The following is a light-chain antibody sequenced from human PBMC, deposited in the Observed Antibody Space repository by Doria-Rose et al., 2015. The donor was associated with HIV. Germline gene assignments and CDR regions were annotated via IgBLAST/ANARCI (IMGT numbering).Light chain of an antibody. CDR3: QQFYTFPHT. CDR1: PDIYTS. Sequence: LTQSPSSLSASEGDRVTITCRASPDIYTSLAWYQQQPGTAPKLLIFDASSLESGVPSRISGSGSGTDFTLTISSLQPEDFATFYWQQFYTFPHTFGQGTRLEIK. V-gene: IGKV1-13*02. J-gene: IGKJ5*01. CDR2: DAS.